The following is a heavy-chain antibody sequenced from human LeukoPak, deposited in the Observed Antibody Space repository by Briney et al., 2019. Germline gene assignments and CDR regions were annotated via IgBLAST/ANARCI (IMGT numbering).Heavy chain of an antibody. Sequence: PGGSLRLSCAASGFTFSSYEMNWVRQAPGKGLEWVSYISGSGSTIYYADSVKGRFTISRDNAKNSLYLQMNSLRAEDTAAYYCAVRSVTLVQPDYWGQGTLVTVSS. CDR3: AVRSVTLVQPDY. V-gene: IGHV3-48*03. J-gene: IGHJ4*02. CDR2: ISGSGSTI. D-gene: IGHD1-14*01. CDR1: GFTFSSYE.